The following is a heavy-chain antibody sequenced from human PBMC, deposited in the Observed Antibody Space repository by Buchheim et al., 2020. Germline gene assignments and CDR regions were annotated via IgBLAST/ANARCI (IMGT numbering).Heavy chain of an antibody. CDR1: GFTFSRYS. CDR2: LPSDAKTI. J-gene: IGHJ6*02. CDR3: ARSVQFGMDV. Sequence: EVQLVESGGGSVQPGGSLRLSCAASGFTFSRYSLNWARQAPGTGLEWVSYLPSDAKTIYSTDSVKGRFTISRDNARTLLYLPMHSLRVDDTALYYWARSVQFGMDVWGQGTT. V-gene: IGHV3-48*01.